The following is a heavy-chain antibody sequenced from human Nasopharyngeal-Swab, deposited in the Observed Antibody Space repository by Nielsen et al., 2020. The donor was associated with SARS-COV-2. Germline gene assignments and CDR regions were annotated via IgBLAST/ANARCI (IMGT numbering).Heavy chain of an antibody. J-gene: IGHJ5*02. CDR3: ARGRWLVNCVDP. CDR1: GGSFSGYY. D-gene: IGHD6-6*01. CDR2: INHSGST. Sequence: SETLSLTCAVYGGSFSGYYWSWIRQPPGKGLEWIGEINHSGSTNYNPSLKSRVTISVDTSKNQFSLKLSSVTAADTAVYYCARGRWLVNCVDPWGQGTLVTVSS. V-gene: IGHV4-34*01.